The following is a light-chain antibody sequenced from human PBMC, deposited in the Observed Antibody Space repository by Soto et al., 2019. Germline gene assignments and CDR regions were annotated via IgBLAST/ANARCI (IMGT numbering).Light chain of an antibody. CDR2: EVS. J-gene: IGLJ3*02. CDR3: SSYSSKNTAV. Sequence: QSALTQPASVSGSPGQSITISCTGTSSDVGGYNSVSWYQQHPGKAPKLMISEVSNRPSGVSNRFSGSKSGTTASLTISGLQGEDEADYYCSSYSSKNTAVFGGGTKLTVL. V-gene: IGLV2-14*01. CDR1: SSDVGGYNS.